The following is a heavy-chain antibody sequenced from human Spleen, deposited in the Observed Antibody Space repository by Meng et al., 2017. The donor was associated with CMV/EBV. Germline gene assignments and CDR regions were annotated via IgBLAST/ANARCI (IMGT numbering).Heavy chain of an antibody. CDR2: ISWDGGST. D-gene: IGHD1-14*01. CDR1: GFAFYTYG. J-gene: IGHJ6*02. Sequence: GESLKISCAASGFAFYTYGMHWGRQAPGKGLEWVSLISWDGGSTYYADSVKGRFTISRDNSKNSLYLQMNSLRTEDTALYYCASGRYYYYGMDVWGQGTTVTVSS. CDR3: ASGRYYYYGMDV. V-gene: IGHV3-43*01.